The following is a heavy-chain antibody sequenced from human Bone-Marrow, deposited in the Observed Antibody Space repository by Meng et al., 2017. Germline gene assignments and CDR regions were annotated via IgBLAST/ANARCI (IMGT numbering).Heavy chain of an antibody. CDR1: GYTFTSYG. CDR3: ARTSIGWYYFDY. J-gene: IGHJ4*02. D-gene: IGHD6-19*01. V-gene: IGHV1-18*01. Sequence: ASVKVSCKASGYTFTSYGISWVRQAPGQGLQWMGWISAYNGNTNYAQKLQGRVTMTTDTSTSTAYMELRSLRSDDTAVYYCARTSIGWYYFDYWGQGTLVTVSS. CDR2: ISAYNGNT.